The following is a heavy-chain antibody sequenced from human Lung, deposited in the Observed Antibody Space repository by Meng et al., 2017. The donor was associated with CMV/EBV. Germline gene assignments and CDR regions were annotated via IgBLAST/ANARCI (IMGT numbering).Heavy chain of an antibody. J-gene: IGHJ4*02. CDR2: ISANSGNT. CDR1: GYIFSTYG. Sequence: ASVKVSXKGSGYIFSTYGFSWVRQAPGQGPEWMGWISANSGNTNYAQKFQGRLTLTTDVSTSTDYMELGGLTFDDTAVYYCASGHVVRKVYSAYWGQGTRVTVSS. CDR3: ASGHVVRKVYSAY. D-gene: IGHD3-10*01. V-gene: IGHV1-18*01.